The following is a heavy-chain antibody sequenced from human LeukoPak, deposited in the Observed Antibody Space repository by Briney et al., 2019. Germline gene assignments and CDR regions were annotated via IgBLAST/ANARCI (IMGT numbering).Heavy chain of an antibody. J-gene: IGHJ6*03. Sequence: PSETLSLTCTVSGGSISSYYWSWIRQPAGKGLEWIGRIYTSGSTNYNPSLKSRVTMSVDTSKNQFSLKLSSVTAADTAVYYCARVASGGPYYYYYMDVWGKGTTVTVSS. CDR3: ARVASGGPYYYYYMDV. V-gene: IGHV4-4*07. CDR1: GGSISSYY. CDR2: IYTSGST. D-gene: IGHD1-14*01.